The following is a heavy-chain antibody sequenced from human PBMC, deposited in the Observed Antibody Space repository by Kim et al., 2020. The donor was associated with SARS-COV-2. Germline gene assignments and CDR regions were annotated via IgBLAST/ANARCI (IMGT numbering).Heavy chain of an antibody. J-gene: IGHJ4*02. CDR3: ARDLENYGYSYFDY. D-gene: IGHD5-18*01. V-gene: IGHV3-74*01. Sequence: AACWKGRFTISRDNAKNIMYLQTNSLRAEDTAVYYCARDLENYGYSYFDYWGQGTPVTVSS.